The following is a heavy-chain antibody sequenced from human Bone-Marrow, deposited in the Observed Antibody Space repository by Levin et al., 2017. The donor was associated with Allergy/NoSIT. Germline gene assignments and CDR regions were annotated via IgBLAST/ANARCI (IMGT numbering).Heavy chain of an antibody. J-gene: IGHJ4*02. CDR1: GGSISSSSYY. D-gene: IGHD1-26*01. V-gene: IGHV4-39*07. Sequence: SCTVSGGSISSSSYYWGWIRQPPGKGLEWIGSIYYSGSTYYNPSLKSRVTISVDTSKNQFSLKLSSVTAADTAVYYCARAEWELRSHFDYWGQGTLVTVSS. CDR3: ARAEWELRSHFDY. CDR2: IYYSGST.